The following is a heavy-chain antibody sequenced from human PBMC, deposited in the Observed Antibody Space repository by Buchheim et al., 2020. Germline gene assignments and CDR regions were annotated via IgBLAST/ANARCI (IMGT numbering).Heavy chain of an antibody. V-gene: IGHV3-30-3*01. CDR1: GFTFSSYA. Sequence: QVQLVESGGGVVQPGRSLRLSCAASGFTFSSYAMHWVRQAPGKGLEWVAVISYDGSNKYYADSVKGRFTISRDNSTNTLYLQMNSLRAEDTAVYYCARESSSLVGYDMDVWGQGTT. CDR3: ARESSSLVGYDMDV. D-gene: IGHD1-26*01. CDR2: ISYDGSNK. J-gene: IGHJ6*02.